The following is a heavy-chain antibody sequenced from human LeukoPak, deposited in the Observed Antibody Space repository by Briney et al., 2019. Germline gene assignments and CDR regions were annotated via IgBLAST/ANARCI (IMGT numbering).Heavy chain of an antibody. V-gene: IGHV4-4*07. Sequence: SETLSLTCTVSGASISDYYWSWIRQPAGKGLEWIGRIYPSGSTNYSPSLKSRVTMSVDTSKNQFSLKLRSLTAADTAVYYCARRVNYGDYFDYWGQGTLVTVSS. CDR3: ARRVNYGDYFDY. D-gene: IGHD4-17*01. CDR2: IYPSGST. CDR1: GASISDYY. J-gene: IGHJ4*02.